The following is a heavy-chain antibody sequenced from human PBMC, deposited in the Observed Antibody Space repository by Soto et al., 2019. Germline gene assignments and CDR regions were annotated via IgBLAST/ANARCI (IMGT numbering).Heavy chain of an antibody. D-gene: IGHD3-9*01. CDR2: ISWNSGSI. CDR1: GFTFDDYA. V-gene: IGHV3-9*01. J-gene: IGHJ6*02. Sequence: PGGSLRLSCAASGFTFDDYAMHWARQAPGKGLEWVSGISWNSGSIGYADSVKGRFTISRDNAKNSLYLQMNSLRAEDTALYYCATLSDILTGPMDVWGQGTTVTVSS. CDR3: ATLSDILTGPMDV.